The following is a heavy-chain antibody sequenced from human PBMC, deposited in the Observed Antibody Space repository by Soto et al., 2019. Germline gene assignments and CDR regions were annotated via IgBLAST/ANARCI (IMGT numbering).Heavy chain of an antibody. CDR1: GFTFSSYG. CDR2: IWFDGTNK. J-gene: IGHJ6*02. D-gene: IGHD5-12*01. V-gene: IGHV3-33*01. Sequence: GGSLRLSCAASGFTFSSYGMHWVRQAPGKGLEWVAVIWFDGTNKYYADSVKGRFTISRDNSKNTLYLQMNSLRAEDTAVYYCARDRGYSGYDSPRYYYGMDVWGQGTTVTVSS. CDR3: ARDRGYSGYDSPRYYYGMDV.